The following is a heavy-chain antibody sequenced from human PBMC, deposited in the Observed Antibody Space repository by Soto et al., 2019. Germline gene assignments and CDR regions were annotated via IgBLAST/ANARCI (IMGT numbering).Heavy chain of an antibody. CDR2: ISYDGSNK. CDR3: AKDRGDYGGNSD. D-gene: IGHD4-17*01. J-gene: IGHJ4*02. Sequence: QVQLVESAGGVVQPGRSLRLSCAASGFTFSSYGMHWVRQAPGNGLEWVAVISYDGSNKYYADSVKGRFTISRDNSKNTLYLQMNSLRAEDTAVYYCAKDRGDYGGNSDWGQGTLVTVSS. CDR1: GFTFSSYG. V-gene: IGHV3-30*18.